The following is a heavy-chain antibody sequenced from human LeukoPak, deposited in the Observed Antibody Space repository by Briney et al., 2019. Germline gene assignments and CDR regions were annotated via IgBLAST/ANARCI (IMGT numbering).Heavy chain of an antibody. CDR3: ARSFSSGWYRMIY. Sequence: ASVKVSCKASGYTFTGYYMHWVRQAPGQGLEWMGWINPNSGGTNYAQKFQGRVTMTRDTSISTAYMELSRLRSDDTAVYYCARSFSSGWYRMIYWGEGTLVTVSS. V-gene: IGHV1-2*02. CDR2: INPNSGGT. D-gene: IGHD6-19*01. CDR1: GYTFTGYY. J-gene: IGHJ4*02.